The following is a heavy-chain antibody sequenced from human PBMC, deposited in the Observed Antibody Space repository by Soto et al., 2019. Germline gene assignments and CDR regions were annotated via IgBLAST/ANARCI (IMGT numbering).Heavy chain of an antibody. J-gene: IGHJ6*02. D-gene: IGHD3-10*01. CDR3: AREGGSGSYRYYGMDV. CDR2: IIPISGTA. CDR1: GGTFSSYA. V-gene: IGHV1-69*12. Sequence: QVQLVQSGAEVKKPGSSVKVSCKASGGTFSSYAISWVRQAPGQGLEWMGGIIPISGTANYAQKFQGRVTITAEESTSTVYMELSSLRSEDTAVYYCAREGGSGSYRYYGMDVWGQGPTVTVSS.